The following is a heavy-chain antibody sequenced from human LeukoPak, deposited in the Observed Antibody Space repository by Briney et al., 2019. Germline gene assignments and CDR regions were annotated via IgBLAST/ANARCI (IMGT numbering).Heavy chain of an antibody. CDR2: IRSKAYGGTT. J-gene: IGHJ4*02. Sequence: GGSLRLSCTTSGLNFGDFAMSWVRQAPGKGLEWVGFIRSKAYGGTTEYAASVKGRFTISRDDSKSIAYLQMNSLKTEDTAVYYCLLRYFDWFDYWGQGTLATVSS. V-gene: IGHV3-49*04. CDR3: LLRYFDWFDY. CDR1: GLNFGDFA. D-gene: IGHD3-9*01.